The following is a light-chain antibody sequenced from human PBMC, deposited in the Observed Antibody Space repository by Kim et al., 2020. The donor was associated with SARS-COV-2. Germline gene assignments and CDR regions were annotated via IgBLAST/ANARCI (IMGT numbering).Light chain of an antibody. CDR2: EVS. CDR1: SSDIGGYNY. J-gene: IGLJ2*01. CDR3: SSYAGSNIVV. Sequence: LTQPPSASGSPGQSITISCTGSSSDIGGYNYVSWYQQHPGKAPKLMIYEVSERPSGVPDRFSGSKSGNTASLTVSGLQAEDEAGYYCSSYAGSNIVV. V-gene: IGLV2-8*01.